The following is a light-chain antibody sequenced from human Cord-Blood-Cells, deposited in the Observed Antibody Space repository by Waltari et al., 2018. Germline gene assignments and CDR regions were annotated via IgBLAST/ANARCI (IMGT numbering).Light chain of an antibody. CDR1: QSISSY. J-gene: IGKJ2*01. V-gene: IGKV1-39*01. CDR3: QQSYSTPYT. CDR2: AES. Sequence: DIQMTQSPSSLSASVGDRVTITCRASQSISSYLNWYQQKPGKAPKLLIYAESSLQSGVPSRFSGSGSGTDFTLTISSLQPEDFATYYCQQSYSTPYTFGQGTMLEIK.